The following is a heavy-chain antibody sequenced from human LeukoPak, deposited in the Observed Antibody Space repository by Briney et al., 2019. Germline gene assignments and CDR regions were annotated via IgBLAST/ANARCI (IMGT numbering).Heavy chain of an antibody. CDR3: GYASGWNFDY. D-gene: IGHD6-19*01. CDR2: IKQDGSAK. Sequence: GGSLRLSCAASGFTFSSYWMSWVRQAPGKGLEWVANIKQDGSAKYYVDPVKGRFTISRDNTKDSLYLQMNSLRAEDTAIYYCGYASGWNFDYWGQGTLVTVSS. V-gene: IGHV3-7*01. CDR1: GFTFSSYW. J-gene: IGHJ4*02.